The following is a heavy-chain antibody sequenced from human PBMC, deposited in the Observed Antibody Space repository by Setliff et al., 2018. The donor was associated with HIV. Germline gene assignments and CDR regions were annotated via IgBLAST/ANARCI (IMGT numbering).Heavy chain of an antibody. D-gene: IGHD6-19*01. J-gene: IGHJ5*02. V-gene: IGHV4-39*01. CDR1: GGSISSRTHY. Sequence: PSETLSLTCSVSGGSISSRTHYWGWMRQPPGEGLEWIASIFYSETSYYNPSLEGRVTISIDRSKNQFSLTLTSVTAADTALYFCVRQSGSFWYVDPWGQGTQVTVS. CDR3: VRQSGSFWYVDP. CDR2: IFYSETS.